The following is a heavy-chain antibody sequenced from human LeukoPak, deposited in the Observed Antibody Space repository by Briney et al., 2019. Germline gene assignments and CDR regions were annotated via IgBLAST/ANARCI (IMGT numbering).Heavy chain of an antibody. V-gene: IGHV4-59*01. Sequence: PSETLSLTCTVSGGSISSYYWSWIRQPPGKGLEWVGYIYYIGSTNYNPSLKSRVTISVDTSKNQSSLKLSSVTAADTAVYYCAREGSGYSYGPDSYYYGMDVWGQGTTVTVSS. CDR3: AREGSGYSYGPDSYYYGMDV. J-gene: IGHJ6*02. CDR1: GGSISSYY. CDR2: IYYIGST. D-gene: IGHD5-18*01.